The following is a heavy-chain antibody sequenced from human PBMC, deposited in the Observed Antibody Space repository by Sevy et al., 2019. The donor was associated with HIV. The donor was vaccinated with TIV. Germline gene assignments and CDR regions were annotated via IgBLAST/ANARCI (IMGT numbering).Heavy chain of an antibody. CDR3: TTDTATGRDY. CDR1: GFTFDDYA. V-gene: IGHV3-49*03. Sequence: GGSLRLSCTASGFTFDDYAMSWFRQAPGKGLEWVAFITRNSYEAYGGTREYAAFVKARFTISRDDSKSIANLQMNSLKTEDTAVYYCTTDTATGRDYWGQGTLVTVSS. CDR2: ITRNSYEAYGGTR. J-gene: IGHJ4*02. D-gene: IGHD3-10*01.